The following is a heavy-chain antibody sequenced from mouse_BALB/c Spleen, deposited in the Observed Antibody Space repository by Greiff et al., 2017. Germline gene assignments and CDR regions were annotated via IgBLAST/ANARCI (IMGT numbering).Heavy chain of an antibody. D-gene: IGHD1-1*01. J-gene: IGHJ3*01. CDR2: IYPGSGNT. CDR3: ARGGSSYGFAY. Sequence: QVQLKQSGAELARPGASVKLSCTASGYTFTDYYINWVKQRTGQGLEWIGEIYPGSGNTYYNEKFKGKATLTADKSSSTAYMQLSSLTSEDSAVYFCARGGSSYGFAYWGQGTLVTVSA. V-gene: IGHV1-77*01. CDR1: GYTFTDYY.